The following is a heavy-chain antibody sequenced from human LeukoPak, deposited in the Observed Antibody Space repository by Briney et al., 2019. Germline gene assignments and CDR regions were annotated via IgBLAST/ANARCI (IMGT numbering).Heavy chain of an antibody. J-gene: IGHJ5*02. CDR1: GSSISSYY. Sequence: SEALSLTCTVSGSSISSYYWSWIRQPPGKGLEWIGYIYYSGSTNYNPSLKSRVTISVDTSKNQFSLKLSSVTAADTAVYYCARTVRHTNWFDPWGQGTLVTVSS. CDR3: ARTVRHTNWFDP. V-gene: IGHV4-59*01. CDR2: IYYSGST. D-gene: IGHD4-17*01.